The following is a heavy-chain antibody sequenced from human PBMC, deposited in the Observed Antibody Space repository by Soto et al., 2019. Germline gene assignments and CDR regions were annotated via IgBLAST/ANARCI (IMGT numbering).Heavy chain of an antibody. V-gene: IGHV3-7*01. J-gene: IGHJ6*01. D-gene: IGHD3-10*01. CDR2: INQDGSEK. Sequence: GASLRLSCAASGFTFSSSWMSCLSQAPGKGLEWVANINQDGSEKYYVDSVNARFTISIDNAKKSLYLQMNSLRAEDTAVYYCVGALTYEVPYYYYGMDVWGQGTTVAVSS. CDR1: GFTFSSSW. CDR3: VGALTYEVPYYYYGMDV.